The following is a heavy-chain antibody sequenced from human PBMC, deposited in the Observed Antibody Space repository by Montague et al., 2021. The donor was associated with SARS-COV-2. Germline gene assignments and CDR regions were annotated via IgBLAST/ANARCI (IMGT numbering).Heavy chain of an antibody. CDR3: VRADRRDPDTPHLDYYKGMDL. V-gene: IGHV4-59*01. CDR2: IHHSGSN. Sequence: SETLSLTCSVAGGSIGSYYWSWLRQPPGKGLEWIGHIHHSGSNTYSPSFKSRVTISIDTSKNQVSLNLRSVTAADTAVYFCVRADRRDPDTPHLDYYKGMDLWGQGTTVTVSS. J-gene: IGHJ6*02. CDR1: GGSIGSYY. D-gene: IGHD2-15*01.